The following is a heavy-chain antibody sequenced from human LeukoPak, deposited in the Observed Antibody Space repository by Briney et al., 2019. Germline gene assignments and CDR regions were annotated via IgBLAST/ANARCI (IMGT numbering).Heavy chain of an antibody. V-gene: IGHV3-33*03. J-gene: IGHJ5*02. CDR1: GFTFSSFG. CDR3: VKSRGLGVVPGDT. D-gene: IGHD2-2*01. CDR2: IWFDGNSK. Sequence: GGSLRLSCAASGFTFSSFGMHWVRQAPGKGLEWVAVIWFDGNSKYYADSVKGRFTISRDNSKNTLYLQMNSLRAEDTAVYYCVKSRGLGVVPGDTWGLGTLVTVSS.